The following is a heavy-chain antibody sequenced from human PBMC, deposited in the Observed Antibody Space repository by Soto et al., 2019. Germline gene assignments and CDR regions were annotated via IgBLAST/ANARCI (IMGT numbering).Heavy chain of an antibody. CDR3: ASGGSWTPYYYYYGMDV. Sequence: ASVKVSCKASGYTFTSYAMHWVRQAPGQRLEWMGWINAGNGNTKYSQKFQGRVTITRDTSASTAYMKLSSLRSEDTAVYYCASGGSWTPYYYYYGMDVWGQGTTVTVSS. J-gene: IGHJ6*02. D-gene: IGHD2-15*01. CDR2: INAGNGNT. CDR1: GYTFTSYA. V-gene: IGHV1-3*01.